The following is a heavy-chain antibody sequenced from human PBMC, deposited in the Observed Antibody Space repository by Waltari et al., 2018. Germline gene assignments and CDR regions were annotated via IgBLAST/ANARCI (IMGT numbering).Heavy chain of an antibody. J-gene: IGHJ4*02. D-gene: IGHD6-13*01. CDR3: ARDRIAAAGLFDY. CDR1: GFTFSSYS. V-gene: IGHV3-21*01. CDR2: ISSRSSYI. Sequence: EVQLVESGGGLVKPGGSLRLSCAASGFTFSSYSMNWVRQAPGKGLEWVSSISSRSSYIYYADSVKGRFTISRDNAKNSLYLQMNSLRAEDTAVYYCARDRIAAAGLFDYWGQGTLVTVSS.